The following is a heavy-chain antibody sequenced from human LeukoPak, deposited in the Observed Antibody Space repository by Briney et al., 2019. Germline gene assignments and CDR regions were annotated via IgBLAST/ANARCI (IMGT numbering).Heavy chain of an antibody. D-gene: IGHD4-17*01. Sequence: PGRSLRLSCAASGFTFDDYAMHWVRQAPGKGLEWVSGISWNSGSIGYADSVKGRFTISRDNAKNSLCLQMNSLRAEDTALYYCAKSVTTVTTKGHFDYWGQGTLVTVSS. CDR1: GFTFDDYA. V-gene: IGHV3-9*01. CDR3: AKSVTTVTTKGHFDY. CDR2: ISWNSGSI. J-gene: IGHJ4*02.